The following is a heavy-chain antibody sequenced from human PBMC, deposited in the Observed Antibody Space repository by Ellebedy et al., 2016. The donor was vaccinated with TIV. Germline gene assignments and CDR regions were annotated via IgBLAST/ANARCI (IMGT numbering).Heavy chain of an antibody. V-gene: IGHV3-7*01. CDR3: ATDPDGVYGDTSAY. Sequence: GGSLRLSCVASGFSFSTYWMTWVRQAPGKGLEWVANINQGGSEKYYVDSVRGRFTISRDYAGNSLFLQMNSLGAEDTAVYYCATDPDGVYGDTSAYWGRGTLVTVSS. CDR1: GFSFSTYW. CDR2: INQGGSEK. J-gene: IGHJ4*02. D-gene: IGHD4-17*01.